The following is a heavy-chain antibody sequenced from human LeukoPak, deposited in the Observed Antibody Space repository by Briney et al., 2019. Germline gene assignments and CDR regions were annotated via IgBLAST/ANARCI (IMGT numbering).Heavy chain of an antibody. V-gene: IGHV3-30*03. J-gene: IGHJ4*02. CDR3: ARPSHKMATISVPFDY. CDR2: ISYDGSNK. CDR1: GFTFRTYW. Sequence: GGSLRLSCAASGFTFRTYWMSWVRQAPGKGLEWVAVISYDGSNKYYADSVKGRFTISRDNSKNTLYLQMNSLRAEDTAVYYCARPSHKMATISVPFDYWGQGTLVTVSS. D-gene: IGHD5-24*01.